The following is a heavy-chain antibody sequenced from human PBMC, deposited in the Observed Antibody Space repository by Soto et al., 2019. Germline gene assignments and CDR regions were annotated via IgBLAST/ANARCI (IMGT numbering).Heavy chain of an antibody. CDR2: IWYDGSNK. V-gene: IGHV3-33*01. CDR3: ARDMTTDDAFDI. CDR1: GFTFSSYG. J-gene: IGHJ3*02. D-gene: IGHD4-17*01. Sequence: AGGSLRLSCAASGFTFSSYGMHWVRQAPGKGLEWVAVIWYDGSNKYYADSVKGRFTISRDNSKNTLYLQMNSLRAEDTAVYYCARDMTTDDAFDIWGQGTMVTVSS.